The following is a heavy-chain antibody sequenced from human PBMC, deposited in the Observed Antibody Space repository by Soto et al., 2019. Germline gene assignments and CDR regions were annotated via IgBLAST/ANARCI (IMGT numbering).Heavy chain of an antibody. CDR3: ARDDYSGSGSNAYDI. J-gene: IGHJ3*02. V-gene: IGHV4-31*01. CDR1: GGSINNSGYY. CDR2: IYESGST. Sequence: QVQLQESGPGLVKPSQTLSLTCLVSGGSINNSGYYWSWIRQHPGKGPEWIGHIYESGSTYYNPSLKGPVTMSVDTSKNQFSLKLSSVTAADTAVYYCARDDYSGSGSNAYDIWGQGTMVTVSS. D-gene: IGHD3-10*01.